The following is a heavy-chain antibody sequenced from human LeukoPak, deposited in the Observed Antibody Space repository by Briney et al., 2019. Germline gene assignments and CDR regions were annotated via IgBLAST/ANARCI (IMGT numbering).Heavy chain of an antibody. CDR3: ARGRSNYYGMDV. CDR1: DGTINSYY. V-gene: IGHV4-59*01. CDR2: IYYNGNT. J-gene: IGHJ6*02. D-gene: IGHD1-26*01. Sequence: SETLSLTCSVSDGTINSYYWNWIRRPPGKGLEWIGYIYYNGNTNYSPSLKSRVTMSVDTSKNLFSLKVSSVTAADTAVYYCARGRSNYYGMDVWGQGTTVTVSS.